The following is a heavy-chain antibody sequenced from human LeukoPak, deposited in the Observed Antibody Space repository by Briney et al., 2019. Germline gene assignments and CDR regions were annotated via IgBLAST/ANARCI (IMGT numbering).Heavy chain of an antibody. Sequence: SETLSLTCSVSGDSISSYYWSWIRQTPGKGLEWIGYIYYSGSTKYNPSVKSRVTMSLDTSRNLFSLKLRSVTASDTAVYYCAAMDASGWYGIDYWGQGTLVGVSS. J-gene: IGHJ4*02. CDR1: GDSISSYY. V-gene: IGHV4-59*08. D-gene: IGHD6-19*01. CDR2: IYYSGST. CDR3: AAMDASGWYGIDY.